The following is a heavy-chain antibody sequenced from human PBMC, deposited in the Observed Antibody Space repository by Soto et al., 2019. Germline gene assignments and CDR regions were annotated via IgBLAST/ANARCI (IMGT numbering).Heavy chain of an antibody. V-gene: IGHV4-39*01. D-gene: IGHD3-10*01. CDR3: ARQDYYGSGSYAANGLFDP. J-gene: IGHJ5*02. CDR2: IYYSGST. Sequence: SETLSLTCTVSGGFISSNIYYCAWIRQTTGKGLEWIGSIYYSGSTYYNPSLKSRVTISVDTSKNQFSLQLSSVTAADTAVYYCARQDYYGSGSYAANGLFDPWGQGTLVTVSS. CDR1: GGFISSNIYY.